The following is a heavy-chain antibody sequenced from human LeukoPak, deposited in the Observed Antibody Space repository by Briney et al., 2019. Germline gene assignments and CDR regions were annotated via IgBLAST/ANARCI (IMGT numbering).Heavy chain of an antibody. D-gene: IGHD2-15*01. Sequence: GGSLRLSCAASGFTVSSNYMSWVRQAPGKGLEWVSVIYSGGSTYYADSVRGRFTISRDNSKNTLYLQMNSLRAEDTAVYYCAKAGAVVVVAAKYFDYWGQGTLVTVSS. CDR3: AKAGAVVVVAAKYFDY. V-gene: IGHV3-53*01. CDR2: IYSGGST. CDR1: GFTVSSNY. J-gene: IGHJ4*02.